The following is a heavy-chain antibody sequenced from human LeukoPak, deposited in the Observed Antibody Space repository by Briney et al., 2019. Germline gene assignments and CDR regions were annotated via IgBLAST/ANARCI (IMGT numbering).Heavy chain of an antibody. CDR3: ASLSYSGSRNTNFDY. CDR1: GFTFSSYW. Sequence: GGSLRLSCAASGFTFSSYWMHWVRQAPGKGLVWVSRINSDGSSTTYADSVKGRFTISRDNAKNSLYLQMNSLRAEDTAVYYCASLSYSGSRNTNFDYWGQGTLVTVSS. CDR2: INSDGSST. J-gene: IGHJ4*02. D-gene: IGHD1-26*01. V-gene: IGHV3-74*01.